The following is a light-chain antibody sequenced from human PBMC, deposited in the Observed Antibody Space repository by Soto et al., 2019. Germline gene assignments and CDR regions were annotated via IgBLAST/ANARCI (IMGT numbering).Light chain of an antibody. J-gene: IGKJ1*01. CDR2: KAS. CDR3: QHYNSYSEA. Sequence: DIQTTQSPSTLSGSVGYTVTITCRASQTISSWLSWYQQKPGKAPKLLIYKASTLKSGVPSKFSGSGSGTEFTLTISSLQPDDFATYYCQHYNSYSEAFGQGTKVDI. CDR1: QTISSW. V-gene: IGKV1-5*03.